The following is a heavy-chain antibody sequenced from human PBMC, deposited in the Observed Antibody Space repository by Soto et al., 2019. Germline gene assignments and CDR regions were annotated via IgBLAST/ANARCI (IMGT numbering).Heavy chain of an antibody. J-gene: IGHJ6*02. CDR2: ISSSSRTI. CDR3: ARDWGYCSGGTCHYGMDV. Sequence: GGSLSLSCAASGFSFSSYRMNWVRQAPGKGPEWLSYISSSSRTIYYADSVKGRFTISRDNAQNSLSLQMNSLRDEDTAIYYCARDWGYCSGGTCHYGMDVWGQGTTVTVSS. V-gene: IGHV3-48*02. D-gene: IGHD2-15*01. CDR1: GFSFSSYR.